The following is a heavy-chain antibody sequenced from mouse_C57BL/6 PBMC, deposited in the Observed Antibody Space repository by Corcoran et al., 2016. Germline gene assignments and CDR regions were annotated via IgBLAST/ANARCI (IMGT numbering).Heavy chain of an antibody. D-gene: IGHD4-1*01. Sequence: DVQLQESGPGLVKPSQSLSLTCSVTGYSITSGYYWNWIRQFPGNKLEWMGYISYDGSNNYKPSLKNRISITRDTSKNQFFLKLNSVTTEDTATYYCARLTGTRAMDYWGQGTSVTVSP. CDR1: GYSITSGYY. V-gene: IGHV3-6*01. J-gene: IGHJ4*01. CDR2: ISYDGSN. CDR3: ARLTGTRAMDY.